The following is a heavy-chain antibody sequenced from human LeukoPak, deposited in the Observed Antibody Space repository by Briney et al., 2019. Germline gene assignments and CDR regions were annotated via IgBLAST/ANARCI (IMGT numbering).Heavy chain of an antibody. CDR1: GCSIHSYY. CDR3: ARGWWTGFPGIQWFDP. D-gene: IGHD3/OR15-3a*01. CDR2: VSHSGGA. Sequence: SETLSLTCSVSGCSIHSYYCAWIRQPPGQGLEWIAYVSHSGGATYDHSLKSRVTISLDTSKNQFSLKLRSLTAADTAVYYCARGWWTGFPGIQWFDPWGQGTLVTVSS. V-gene: IGHV4-59*01. J-gene: IGHJ5*02.